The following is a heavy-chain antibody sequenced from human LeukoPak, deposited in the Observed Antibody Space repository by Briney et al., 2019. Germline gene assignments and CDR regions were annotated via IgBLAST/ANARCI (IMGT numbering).Heavy chain of an antibody. CDR3: ARDLVDTAMVISQTVDY. J-gene: IGHJ4*02. V-gene: IGHV3-48*01. CDR2: ISSSSSTI. CDR1: GFTFSSYS. Sequence: GGSLRLSCAASGFTFSSYSMNWVRQAPGKGLEWVSYISSSSSTIYYADSVKGRFTISRDNSKNTLYLQMNSLRAEDTAVYYCARDLVDTAMVISQTVDYWGQGTLVTVSS. D-gene: IGHD5-18*01.